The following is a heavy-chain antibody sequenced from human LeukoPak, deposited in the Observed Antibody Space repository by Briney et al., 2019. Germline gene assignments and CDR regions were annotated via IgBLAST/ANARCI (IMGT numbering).Heavy chain of an antibody. D-gene: IGHD2-15*01. CDR2: INSDGSAT. V-gene: IGHV3-74*01. Sequence: GGSLRLSCAASGFTLSSYYMHWVRQAPGKGLVWVSRINSDGSATDSADSVKGRFTISRDNAKKTVHLQMNSLRAEDTAVYYCARDIGYCSGVTCSYLDYWGQGTLVTVSS. CDR3: ARDIGYCSGVTCSYLDY. CDR1: GFTLSSYY. J-gene: IGHJ4*02.